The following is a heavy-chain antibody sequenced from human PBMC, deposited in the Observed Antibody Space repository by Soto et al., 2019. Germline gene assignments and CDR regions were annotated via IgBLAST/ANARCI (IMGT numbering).Heavy chain of an antibody. J-gene: IGHJ4*02. CDR2: IYYSGST. V-gene: IGHV4-31*03. CDR3: ARWPQLKPRFDY. D-gene: IGHD1-1*01. CDR1: GGSISSGGYY. Sequence: SETLSLTCTVSGGSISSGGYYWSWIRQHPGKGLEWIGYIYYSGSTYYNPSVKSRVTISVDTSKNQFSLKLSSVTAADTAVYYCARWPQLKPRFDYWGQGTLVTVSS.